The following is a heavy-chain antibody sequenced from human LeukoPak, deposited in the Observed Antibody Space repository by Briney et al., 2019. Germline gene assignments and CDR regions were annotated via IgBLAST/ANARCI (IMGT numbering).Heavy chain of an antibody. J-gene: IGHJ4*02. Sequence: GGCLRLSCGASGFTFSSYAMRWVRQAPGKGLEWVSAISGSGDSTYYADSEKSRFTISRDNSKNTPDLQMNSLRAEDTAVYYCAKDQSGYDSSGYNGGQGTLVTVSS. CDR3: AKDQSGYDSSGYN. V-gene: IGHV3-23*01. CDR2: ISGSGDST. D-gene: IGHD3-22*01. CDR1: GFTFSSYA.